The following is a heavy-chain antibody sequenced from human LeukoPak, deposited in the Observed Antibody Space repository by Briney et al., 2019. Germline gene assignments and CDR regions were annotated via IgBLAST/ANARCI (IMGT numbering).Heavy chain of an antibody. J-gene: IGHJ6*03. D-gene: IGHD4-17*01. V-gene: IGHV3-48*01. CDR1: GFTFSSYS. CDR2: ISSSSSTI. CDR3: AGEGLTVTRYYYYYYMDV. Sequence: PGGSLRLSCAASGFTFSSYSMNWVRQAPGKGLEWVSYISSSSSTIYYADSVKGRFTISRDNAKNSLYLQMNSLRAEDTAVYYCAGEGLTVTRYYYYYYMDVWGKGTTVTVSS.